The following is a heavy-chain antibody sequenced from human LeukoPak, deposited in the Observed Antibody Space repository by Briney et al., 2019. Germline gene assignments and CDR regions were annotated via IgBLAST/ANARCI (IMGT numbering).Heavy chain of an antibody. V-gene: IGHV1-69*06. Sequence: SVKVSCKASGGTFSSYAISWVRQAPGQGLKWMGGIIPIFGTANYAQKFQGRVTITADKSTSTAYMELSSLRSEDTAVYYCARRVATKFDAFDIWGQGTMVTVSS. CDR3: ARRVATKFDAFDI. J-gene: IGHJ3*02. CDR1: GGTFSSYA. CDR2: IIPIFGTA. D-gene: IGHD5-12*01.